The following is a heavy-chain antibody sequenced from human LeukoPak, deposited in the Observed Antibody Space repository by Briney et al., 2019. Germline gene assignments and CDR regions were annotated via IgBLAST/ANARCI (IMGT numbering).Heavy chain of an antibody. CDR1: GFTFSSYG. D-gene: IGHD4-11*01. CDR3: AKDGDSMTTDYYYYGMDV. V-gene: IGHV3-30*18. CDR2: ISYDGSNK. Sequence: PGGSLRLSCAASGFTFSSYGMHWVRQAPGKGLEWVAVISYDGSNKYYADSVKGRFTISRDNSKNTLYLQMNSLRAEDTAVYYCAKDGDSMTTDYYYYGMDVWGQGTTVTVS. J-gene: IGHJ6*02.